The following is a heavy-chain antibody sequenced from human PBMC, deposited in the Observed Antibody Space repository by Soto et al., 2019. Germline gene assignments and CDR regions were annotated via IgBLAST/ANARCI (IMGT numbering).Heavy chain of an antibody. D-gene: IGHD2-15*01. Sequence: QVQLQQWGAGLLKPSETLSLTCAVYGGSFSGYYWSWIRQPPGKGLEWIGEINHSGSTNYNPSLKSRVTISVDPSKNQFSLKLSSVTAADTAVYYCARVRYCSGGSCYFDYWGQGTLVTVSS. CDR1: GGSFSGYY. J-gene: IGHJ4*02. V-gene: IGHV4-34*01. CDR3: ARVRYCSGGSCYFDY. CDR2: INHSGST.